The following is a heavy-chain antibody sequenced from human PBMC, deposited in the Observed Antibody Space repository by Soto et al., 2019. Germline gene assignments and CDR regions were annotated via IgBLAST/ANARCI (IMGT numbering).Heavy chain of an antibody. V-gene: IGHV3-15*01. D-gene: IGHD3-3*01. CDR1: GFTFSNAW. J-gene: IGHJ6*02. Sequence: LRLSCAASGFTFSNAWMSWVRQAPGKGLEWVGRIKSKTDGGTTDYAAPVKGRFTISRDDSKNTLYLQMNSLKTEDTAVYYCTTPRDFWSGYPDVWGQGTKVTVYS. CDR2: IKSKTDGGTT. CDR3: TTPRDFWSGYPDV.